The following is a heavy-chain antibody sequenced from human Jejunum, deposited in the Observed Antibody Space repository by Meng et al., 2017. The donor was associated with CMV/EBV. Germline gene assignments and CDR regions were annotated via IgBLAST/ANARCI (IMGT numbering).Heavy chain of an antibody. Sequence: WEASGSTFSTYAMTWVRQAPGKGLEWVSGVSGRGDDTYYADSVKGRFTISRDNSRNTVYLQMNSLRVDDTAIYYCAKDGEHSSMRFDPWGQGTLVTVSS. CDR2: VSGRGDDT. D-gene: IGHD6-19*01. J-gene: IGHJ5*02. V-gene: IGHV3-23*01. CDR3: AKDGEHSSMRFDP. CDR1: GSTFSTYA.